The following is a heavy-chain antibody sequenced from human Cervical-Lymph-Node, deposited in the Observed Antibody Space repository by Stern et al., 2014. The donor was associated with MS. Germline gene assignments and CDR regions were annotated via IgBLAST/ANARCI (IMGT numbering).Heavy chain of an antibody. CDR1: GFTFSNYW. J-gene: IGHJ4*02. D-gene: IGHD1-1*01. CDR2: VKSDGSTT. Sequence: EMQLVESGGGLVQPGGSLRLSCAASGFTFSNYWMHWVRQGPGKRLVGVSHVKSDGSTTGYADSVKGRFTISRDNAKNTLYLQMNSLRAEDTAVYYCARESTGTHKDYWGQGTLVTVSS. V-gene: IGHV3-74*01. CDR3: ARESTGTHKDY.